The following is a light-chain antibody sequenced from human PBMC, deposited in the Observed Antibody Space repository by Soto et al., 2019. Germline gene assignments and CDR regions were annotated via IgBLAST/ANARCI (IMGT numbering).Light chain of an antibody. J-gene: IGLJ2*01. CDR1: SSDVGGYNY. V-gene: IGLV2-14*03. CDR3: FSYTSSGTFL. Sequence: QSALTQPASVSGSPGQSITISCTGTSSDVGGYNYVSWYQQHPGKAPKLIIFDVNNRPSGISNRFSGSKSGSTASLTISGLQAEDEADYYCFSYTSSGTFLFGGGTKLTVL. CDR2: DVN.